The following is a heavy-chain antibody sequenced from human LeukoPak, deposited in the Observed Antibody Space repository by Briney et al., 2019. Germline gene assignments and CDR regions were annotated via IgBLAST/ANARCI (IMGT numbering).Heavy chain of an antibody. CDR1: GGSISSSSYY. J-gene: IGHJ5*02. CDR3: ARRRSQLAFNWFDP. CDR2: IYYSGST. V-gene: IGHV4-39*07. Sequence: SETLSLTCTVSGGSISSSSYYWGWIRQPPGKGLEWIGSIYYSGSTYYNPSLKSRVTISVDTSKNQFSLKLSSVTAADTAVYYCARRRSQLAFNWFDPWGQGTLVTVSS. D-gene: IGHD6-13*01.